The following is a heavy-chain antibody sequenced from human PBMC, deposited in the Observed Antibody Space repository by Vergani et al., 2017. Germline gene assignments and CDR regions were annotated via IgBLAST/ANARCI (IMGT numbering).Heavy chain of an antibody. CDR1: SHTFQTYG. D-gene: IGHD3-9*01. J-gene: IGHJ6*02. CDR2: IRPYTGHT. Sequence: QVQLVQSGAELKKPGASVSVSCKGSSHTFQTYGISWVRQAPGKGLEWMAWIRPYTGHTIYAQKFQDRVTMTADTSTNTAYMELRSLRSEDTAVYFCARVMYRDEASTGYRLEGMDIWGQGTTVTISS. V-gene: IGHV1-18*01. CDR3: ARVMYRDEASTGYRLEGMDI.